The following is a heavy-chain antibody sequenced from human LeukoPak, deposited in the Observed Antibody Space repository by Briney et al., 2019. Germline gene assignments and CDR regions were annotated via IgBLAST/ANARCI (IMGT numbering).Heavy chain of an antibody. J-gene: IGHJ1*01. D-gene: IGHD1-26*01. CDR1: GFTFSSYA. Sequence: GGSLRLSCAASGFTFSSYAMSWVRQAPGKGLEWVSTISDSGGSTSYADSVKGRFTISRDNSKNTLYLLLNSLRAEDTAVYYCAIRILGATTRYFQHWGRGTLVTVSS. V-gene: IGHV3-23*01. CDR2: ISDSGGST. CDR3: AIRILGATTRYFQH.